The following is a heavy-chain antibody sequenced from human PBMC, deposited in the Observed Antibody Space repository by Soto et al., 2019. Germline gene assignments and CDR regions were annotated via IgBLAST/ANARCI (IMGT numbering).Heavy chain of an antibody. CDR3: AKDLGVATITSDY. Sequence: EVQLLESGGGLVQPGGSLRLSCAASGFTFSYYAMKWVRQAPGKGLEWASAISGSGGDTYYADSVKGRFTISRDNSKNTLYLQMNSLRAEDTAVYYCAKDLGVATITSDYWGQGTLVTVSS. J-gene: IGHJ4*02. D-gene: IGHD5-12*01. V-gene: IGHV3-23*01. CDR1: GFTFSYYA. CDR2: ISGSGGDT.